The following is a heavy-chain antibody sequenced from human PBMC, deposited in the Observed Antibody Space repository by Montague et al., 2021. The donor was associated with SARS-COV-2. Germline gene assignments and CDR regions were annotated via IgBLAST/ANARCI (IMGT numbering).Heavy chain of an antibody. CDR3: ARDRSSDYYDSSGYFDY. Sequence: SLRLSCAASGFTFSSYSMNWVRQAPGKGLEWVSSISSSSSYIYYADSVKGRFTISRDNAKNSLYLQMNSLRAEDTAVYYCARDRSSDYYDSSGYFDYWGQGTLVTVSP. J-gene: IGHJ4*02. D-gene: IGHD3-22*01. V-gene: IGHV3-21*01. CDR1: GFTFSSYS. CDR2: ISSSSSYI.